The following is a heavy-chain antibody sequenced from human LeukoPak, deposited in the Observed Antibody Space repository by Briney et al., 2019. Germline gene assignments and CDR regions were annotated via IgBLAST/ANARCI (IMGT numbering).Heavy chain of an antibody. Sequence: ASVKVSCKASGYTFTSYGISWVRQAPGQGLEWMGWISAYNGNTNYAQKLQGRVTMTTDTSTSTVYMELRSLRSDDTAVYYCARFFVGSSWYGGENYFDYWGQGTLVTVSS. D-gene: IGHD6-13*01. J-gene: IGHJ4*02. CDR1: GYTFTSYG. V-gene: IGHV1-18*01. CDR2: ISAYNGNT. CDR3: ARFFVGSSWYGGENYFDY.